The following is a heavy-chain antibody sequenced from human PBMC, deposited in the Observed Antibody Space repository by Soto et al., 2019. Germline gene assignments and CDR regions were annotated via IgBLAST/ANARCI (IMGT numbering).Heavy chain of an antibody. V-gene: IGHV1-18*01. D-gene: IGHD4-17*01. J-gene: IGHJ4*02. CDR3: ARGTTGETGNF. CDR2: ISAYNGNT. Sequence: ASVKVSCKASGYTFTIYGTSWALQAPGQGIEWMGWISAYNGNTNYAQKLQGRVTMTTDTSTSTAYMELRSLRSDDTAVYYCARGTTGETGNFRGQGTLVTVS. CDR1: GYTFTIYG.